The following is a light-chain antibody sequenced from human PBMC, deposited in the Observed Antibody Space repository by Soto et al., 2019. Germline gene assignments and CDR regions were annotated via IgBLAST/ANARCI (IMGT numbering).Light chain of an antibody. Sequence: DLQMTQSPSSLSASVGDRVTITCRASQSISSYLNWYQQKPGKAPKLLIYAASSSQSGVPSRFSGSGSGTDFTLTISSLQPEDFATYYCQQSYSTPPSFGQGTKLEIK. J-gene: IGKJ2*01. CDR3: QQSYSTPPS. CDR2: AAS. V-gene: IGKV1-39*01. CDR1: QSISSY.